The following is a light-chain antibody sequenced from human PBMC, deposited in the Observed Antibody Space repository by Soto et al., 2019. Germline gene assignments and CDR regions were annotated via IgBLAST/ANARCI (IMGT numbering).Light chain of an antibody. V-gene: IGKV3-20*01. J-gene: IGKJ3*01. Sequence: EIVLTQSPGTLSLSAGERATLSCRASQSISSNYLAWYQQKPGQAPRLLIFGASYRATGIPDRFSGSGSGTDFTLTISRREPEDFAVYYCQQYGSSPPELTFGPGTKVDIK. CDR1: QSISSNY. CDR2: GAS. CDR3: QQYGSSPPELT.